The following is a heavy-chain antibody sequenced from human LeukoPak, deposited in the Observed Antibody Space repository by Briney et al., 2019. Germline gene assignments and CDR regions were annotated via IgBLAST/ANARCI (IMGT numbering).Heavy chain of an antibody. D-gene: IGHD5-12*01. CDR2: IYSGGST. Sequence: GGSLRHSCAASGFTFSSYAMHWVRQAPGKGLEWVSVIYSGGSTYYADSVKGRFTISRDNSKNTLYLQMNSLRAEDTAVYYCARDGGGAGYSGYGRWGPYYYYYMDVWGKGTTVTISS. V-gene: IGHV3-66*01. CDR1: GFTFSSYA. J-gene: IGHJ6*03. CDR3: ARDGGGAGYSGYGRWGPYYYYYMDV.